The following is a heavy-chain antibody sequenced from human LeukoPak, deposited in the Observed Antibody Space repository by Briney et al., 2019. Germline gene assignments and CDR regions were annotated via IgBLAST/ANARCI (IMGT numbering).Heavy chain of an antibody. V-gene: IGHV1-46*01. J-gene: IGHJ5*02. CDR3: ARGRATPRNWFAP. Sequence: ASVKVSCKASGYTFTSYYMHWVRQAPGQGLEWMGIINPSGGSTSYAQKFQGRVTMTRNTSISTAYMELSSLRSEDTAVYYCARGRATPRNWFAPGGKGPLVTVSP. D-gene: IGHD1-26*01. CDR1: GYTFTSYY. CDR2: INPSGGST.